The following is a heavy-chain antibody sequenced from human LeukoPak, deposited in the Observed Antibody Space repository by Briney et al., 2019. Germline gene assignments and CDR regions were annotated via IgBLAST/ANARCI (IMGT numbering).Heavy chain of an antibody. CDR3: ARRRWADAFDI. D-gene: IGHD4-23*01. CDR2: IYPGDSDT. J-gene: IGHJ3*02. CDR1: GYSFTTYW. Sequence: GESLKISCKDSGYSFTTYWIAWVRQMPGKGLEWMGIIYPGDSDTTYSPSFQGQVTISADKSISTAYLQWNSLKASDTAMYYCARRRWADAFDIWGQGTTVTVSS. V-gene: IGHV5-51*01.